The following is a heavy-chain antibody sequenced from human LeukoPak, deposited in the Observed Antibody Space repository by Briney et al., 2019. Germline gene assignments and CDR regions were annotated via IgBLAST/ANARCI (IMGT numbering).Heavy chain of an antibody. V-gene: IGHV1-58*02. Sequence: SVKVSCKASGFTFTSSAMQWVRQARGQRLEWIGWIVVGSGNTNYAQKFQGRVTITADESTSTAYMELSSLRSEDTAVYYCARRRIVGATLWYFDYWGQGTLVTVSS. CDR2: IVVGSGNT. CDR1: GFTFTSSA. CDR3: ARRRIVGATLWYFDY. J-gene: IGHJ4*02. D-gene: IGHD1-26*01.